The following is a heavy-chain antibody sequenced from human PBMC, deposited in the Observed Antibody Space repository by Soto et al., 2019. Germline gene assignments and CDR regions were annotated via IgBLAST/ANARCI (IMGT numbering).Heavy chain of an antibody. CDR1: GGSFSGSY. D-gene: IGHD4-17*01. Sequence: QLQQQQWGAGLLRPSETLSLTGAVFGGSFSGSYWSWSRRPPGKGREWIGEINHSGSTNYNPSLKSRVTISVDTSKNQFSLKLSSVTAADTAVYYCARGPPVHDYGDYGVWYWGQGTLVTVSS. CDR2: INHSGST. V-gene: IGHV4-34*01. J-gene: IGHJ4*02. CDR3: ARGPPVHDYGDYGVWY.